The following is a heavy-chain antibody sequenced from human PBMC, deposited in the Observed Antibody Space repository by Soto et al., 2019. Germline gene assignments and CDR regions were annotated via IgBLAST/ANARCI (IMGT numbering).Heavy chain of an antibody. CDR1: LYTVTFYY. CDR3: ARDVGYCSGGSCRERKYGMEV. Sequence: ASLKXSFNASLYTVTFYYIHVFRRAPGQGLELMLLINPNSGGTNYAQKFQGWVTMTRDTSISTAYMELSRLRSDDTAVYYCARDVGYCSGGSCRERKYGMEVWGQGTTV. CDR2: INPNSGGT. V-gene: IGHV1-2*04. J-gene: IGHJ6*01. D-gene: IGHD2-15*01.